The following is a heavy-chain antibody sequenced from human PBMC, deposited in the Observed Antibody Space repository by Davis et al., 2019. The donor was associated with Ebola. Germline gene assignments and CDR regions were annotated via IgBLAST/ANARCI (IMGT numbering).Heavy chain of an antibody. D-gene: IGHD2-2*01. CDR3: VTRPAAITHNFFDP. V-gene: IGHV3-23*01. J-gene: IGHJ5*02. Sequence: GESLKISCEASGFTFRTFWMHWVRQLPGKGLEWVSGIGGRGSTYYTNSVKGRFTISRDNSKNTLYLQINSLRAEDTALYYCVTRPAAITHNFFDPWGQGTLVTVSS. CDR2: IGGRGST. CDR1: GFTFRTFW.